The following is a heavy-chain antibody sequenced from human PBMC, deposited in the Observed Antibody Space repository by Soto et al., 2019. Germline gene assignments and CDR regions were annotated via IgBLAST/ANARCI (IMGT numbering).Heavy chain of an antibody. V-gene: IGHV3-7*01. D-gene: IGHD3-10*01. CDR2: IKQDGSEK. CDR1: GFTFSTYW. CDR3: AKENAYGSGLGY. J-gene: IGHJ4*02. Sequence: GGSLRLSCAASGFTFSTYWMTWVRQAPGKGLEWVANIKQDGSEKHYVDSVKGRFTVSRDNTKNSLYLQMNSLRAEDTAVYYCAKENAYGSGLGYWGQGT.